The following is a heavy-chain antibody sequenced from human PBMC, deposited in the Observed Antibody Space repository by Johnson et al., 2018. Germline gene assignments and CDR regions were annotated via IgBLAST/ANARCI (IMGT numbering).Heavy chain of an antibody. CDR2: IWYDGSHR. CDR1: GFSLNNSV. V-gene: IGHV3-33*01. J-gene: IGHJ4*02. CDR3: AREGSSGWYYFDY. Sequence: QVQLVQSGGGVVQPGRSLTLSCAASGFSLNNSVMHWVRQAPGKGLEWVAVIWYDGSHRYFADSVKDRFTIYRDISKNTVYLQMNSLRAEDTAIYYCAREGSSGWYYFDYWGQGTLVTVSS. D-gene: IGHD6-19*01.